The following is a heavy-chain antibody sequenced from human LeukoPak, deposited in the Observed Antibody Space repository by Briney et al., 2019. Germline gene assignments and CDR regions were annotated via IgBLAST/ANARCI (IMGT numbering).Heavy chain of an antibody. V-gene: IGHV4-38-2*02. J-gene: IGHJ4*02. Sequence: SETLSLTCTVSGYSISSGYYWGWIRQPPEKGLEWIGSIYHSGSTYYNPSLKSRVTISVDTSKNQFSLKLSSVTAADTAVYYCARGPTTVTRAFDYWGQGTLVTVSS. D-gene: IGHD4-17*01. CDR3: ARGPTTVTRAFDY. CDR2: IYHSGST. CDR1: GYSISSGYY.